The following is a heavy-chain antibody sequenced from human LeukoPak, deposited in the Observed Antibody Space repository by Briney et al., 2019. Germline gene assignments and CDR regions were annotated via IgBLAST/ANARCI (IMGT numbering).Heavy chain of an antibody. CDR3: ARDHRFGELFSGY. Sequence: GGSLRLSCAASGLTFSSYAMTWVRQAPGEGLQWVSDISGSGSSAYYADSVRGRFTISRDNSKNTLYLQMNSLRAEDTAVYYCARDHRFGELFSGYWGQGTLVTVSS. CDR1: GLTFSSYA. V-gene: IGHV3-23*01. CDR2: ISGSGSSA. J-gene: IGHJ4*02. D-gene: IGHD3-10*01.